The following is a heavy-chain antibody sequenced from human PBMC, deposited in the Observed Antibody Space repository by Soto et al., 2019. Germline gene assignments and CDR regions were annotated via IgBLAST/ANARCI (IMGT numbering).Heavy chain of an antibody. D-gene: IGHD3-22*01. CDR1: GFSLSTSGVC. Sequence: QITLKESGPTLVKPTQTLTLTCTFSGFSLSTSGVCARWISQPPGKALDRLALVYWNDDKRYSPSLKGRLTITKDTSKHQVVLTMTNMDHVDTAKYYCAHISPLYYYDRSGYYHYYFDFWGPGTLVTVSS. V-gene: IGHV2-5*01. CDR2: VYWNDDK. CDR3: AHISPLYYYDRSGYYHYYFDF. J-gene: IGHJ4*02.